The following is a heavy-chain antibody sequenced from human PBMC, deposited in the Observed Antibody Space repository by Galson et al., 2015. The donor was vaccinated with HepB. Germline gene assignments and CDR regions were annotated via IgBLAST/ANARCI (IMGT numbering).Heavy chain of an antibody. D-gene: IGHD6-19*01. CDR2: TYYRSKWYN. CDR1: GDSVSSNSAA. Sequence: CAISGDSVSSNSAAWNRIRQSPSRGLEWLGRTYYRSKWYNDYAVSVKSRITINPDTSKNQFSLQLNSVTPEDTAVYYCALEGAGTLDYWGQGTLVTVSS. CDR3: ALEGAGTLDY. J-gene: IGHJ4*02. V-gene: IGHV6-1*01.